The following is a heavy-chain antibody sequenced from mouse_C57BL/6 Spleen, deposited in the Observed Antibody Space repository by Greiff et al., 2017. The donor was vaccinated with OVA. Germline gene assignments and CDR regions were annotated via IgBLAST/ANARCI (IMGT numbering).Heavy chain of an antibody. CDR1: GYTFTSYW. Sequence: QVQLQQPGAELVRPGSSVKLSCKPSGYTFTSYWMDWVKQRPGQGLEWIGNIYPSDSETHYNQKFKDKATLTVDKSSSTAYMQLSSLTSEDSAVYYCARREALLYFDYWGQGTTLTVSS. J-gene: IGHJ2*01. V-gene: IGHV1-61*01. CDR2: IYPSDSET. CDR3: ARREALLYFDY.